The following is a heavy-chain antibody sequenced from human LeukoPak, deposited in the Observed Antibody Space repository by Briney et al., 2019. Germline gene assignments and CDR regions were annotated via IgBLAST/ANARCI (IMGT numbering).Heavy chain of an antibody. CDR2: INHSGST. V-gene: IGHV4-34*01. Sequence: PSETLSLTCAVYGGSFSGYYWSWIRQPPGKGLEWIGEINHSGSTNYNPSLKSRVTISVDTSKNQFSLKLSSVTAADTAMYYCASLIAAAGTWWGQGTLVTVSS. D-gene: IGHD6-13*01. J-gene: IGHJ4*02. CDR3: ASLIAAAGTW. CDR1: GGSFSGYY.